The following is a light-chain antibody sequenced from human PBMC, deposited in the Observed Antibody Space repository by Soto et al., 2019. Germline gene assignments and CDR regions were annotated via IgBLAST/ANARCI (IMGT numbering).Light chain of an antibody. V-gene: IGLV1-40*01. CDR2: ANN. J-gene: IGLJ1*01. CDR1: SSNIGAGYE. CDR3: QSYDISLRGYV. Sequence: QSVLTQPPSVSEAPGQRFTISCTGSSSNIGAGYEEHWYQQVPGTAPKLLIYANNNRPAGVPDRFSGSQSGTSAALAITGLQAEDEAEYYCQSYDISLRGYVFGTGTNVTVL.